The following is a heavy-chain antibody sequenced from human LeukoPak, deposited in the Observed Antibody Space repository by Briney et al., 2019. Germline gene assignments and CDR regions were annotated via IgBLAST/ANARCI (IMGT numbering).Heavy chain of an antibody. V-gene: IGHV4-39*07. CDR2: IYYSGST. CDR1: GDSISSRTYY. D-gene: IGHD5-12*01. J-gene: IGHJ3*02. CDR3: ARDSGYDAFDI. Sequence: SETLSLTCSVSGDSISSRTYYWGWIRQSPGKGLECLGIIYYSGSTYYNPSLKSRVTISVDTSKNQFSLKLSSMTAADTAVYYCARDSGYDAFDIWGQGTMVTVSS.